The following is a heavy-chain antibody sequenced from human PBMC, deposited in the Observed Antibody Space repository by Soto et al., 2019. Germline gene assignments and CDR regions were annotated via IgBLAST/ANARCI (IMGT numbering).Heavy chain of an antibody. V-gene: IGHV3-15*01. J-gene: IGHJ6*02. CDR1: GFTFSNAW. CDR3: TTDFQVATDYYGSGSTLGYYGMDV. Sequence: EVQLVESGGGLVKPGGSLRLSCAASGFTFSNAWMSWVRQAPGKGLEWVGRIKSKTDGGTTDYAAPVKGRFTISRDDSKNTLYLQMNSLKTEDTAVYYCTTDFQVATDYYGSGSTLGYYGMDVWGQGTTVTVSS. CDR2: IKSKTDGGTT. D-gene: IGHD3-10*01.